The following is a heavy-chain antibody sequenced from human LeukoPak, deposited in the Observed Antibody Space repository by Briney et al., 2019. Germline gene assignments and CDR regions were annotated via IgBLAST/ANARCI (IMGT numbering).Heavy chain of an antibody. D-gene: IGHD3-22*01. Sequence: GGSLRLSCAASGFTFSSYGMSWVRQAPGKGLEWVSAFSGGGGKAYYADSVKGRFTISRDNSKNTLYLQMNSLRAEDTAVYYCAKRGYYDSSGYCAPFDYWGQGTLVTVSS. CDR2: FSGGGGKA. V-gene: IGHV3-23*01. J-gene: IGHJ4*02. CDR3: AKRGYYDSSGYCAPFDY. CDR1: GFTFSSYG.